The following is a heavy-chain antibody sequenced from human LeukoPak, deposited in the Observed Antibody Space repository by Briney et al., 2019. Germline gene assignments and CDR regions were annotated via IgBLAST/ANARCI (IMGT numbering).Heavy chain of an antibody. V-gene: IGHV4-59*01. D-gene: IGHD1-1*01. J-gene: IGHJ4*02. CDR3: ARERWNDGTNDY. Sequence: PSETLSLTCTVSGGSIRSYYWSWIRQPPGKGLEWIGYIYYSGSTNYNPSLKSRVTISVDTSKNQFSLKLSSVTAADTAVYYCARERWNDGTNDYWGQGTLVTVSS. CDR2: IYYSGST. CDR1: GGSIRSYY.